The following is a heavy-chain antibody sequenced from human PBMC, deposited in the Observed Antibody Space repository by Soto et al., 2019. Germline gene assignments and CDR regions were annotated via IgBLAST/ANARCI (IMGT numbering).Heavy chain of an antibody. Sequence: GGSLRLSCAASGFTFSSSSMNWVRQAPGKGLEWVSYISSSSSTIYYADSVKGRFTVSRDNAKNSLYLQMNSLGDEDTAVYYCARDDSSGYYYVHFDYWGQGTLVTVSS. D-gene: IGHD3-22*01. V-gene: IGHV3-48*02. CDR3: ARDDSSGYYYVHFDY. J-gene: IGHJ4*02. CDR1: GFTFSSSS. CDR2: ISSSSSTI.